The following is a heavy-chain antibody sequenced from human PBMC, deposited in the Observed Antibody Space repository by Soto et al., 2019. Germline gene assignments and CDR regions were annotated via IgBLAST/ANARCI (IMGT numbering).Heavy chain of an antibody. V-gene: IGHV3-74*01. CDR3: TRDIGGRGAY. D-gene: IGHD3-16*01. CDR1: GSTFSSYW. J-gene: IGHJ4*02. CDR2: INEYGSTI. Sequence: DVQLVESGGGLVRPGGSLRLSCAASGSTFSSYWMHWVRQVPGKGLVWVSRINEYGSTINYADSVKGRFTISRDNSKNTLYLEMNSLRAEDAAVYYCTRDIGGRGAYWGQGTLVTVSS.